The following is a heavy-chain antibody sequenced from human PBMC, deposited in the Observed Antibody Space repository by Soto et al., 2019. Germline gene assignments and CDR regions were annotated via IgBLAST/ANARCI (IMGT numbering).Heavy chain of an antibody. CDR1: GGSFSGYY. CDR3: ARGPRRYGSGSY. Sequence: QVQLQQWGAGLLKPSETLSLTCAVYGGSFSGYYWSWIRQPPGKGLEWIGEINHSGSTNDNPSLKSRGTIPVDTSESRFCTKLSSVTAAHTAVYYCARGPRRYGSGSYWCEGTLVTVSS. V-gene: IGHV4-34*01. J-gene: IGHJ4*02. D-gene: IGHD3-10*01. CDR2: INHSGST.